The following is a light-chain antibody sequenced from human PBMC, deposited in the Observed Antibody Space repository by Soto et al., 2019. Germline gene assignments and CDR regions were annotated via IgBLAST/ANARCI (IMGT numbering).Light chain of an antibody. V-gene: IGKV3-11*01. CDR2: DAF. CDR3: QHRYNWPPLT. Sequence: DIVLTQSPATLSLSPGERATLSCRASQSVSNYLAWYQQKPGQAPRLLIYDAFNRATGIPPRFSGSGSGTDFTLTISSPEPEDFAVYYCQHRYNWPPLTFGGGTKVEIK. CDR1: QSVSNY. J-gene: IGKJ4*01.